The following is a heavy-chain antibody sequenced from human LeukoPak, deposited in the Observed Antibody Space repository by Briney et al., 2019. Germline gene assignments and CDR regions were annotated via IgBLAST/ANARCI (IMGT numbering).Heavy chain of an antibody. J-gene: IGHJ4*02. CDR2: INHSGST. CDR3: ARGRDPY. V-gene: IGHV4-34*01. CDR1: GGSFSGYY. D-gene: IGHD5-24*01. Sequence: SETLSLTCAVYGGSFSGYYWTWVRQPPGRGLEWIGEINHSGSTNYNPSLKSRVTISVDTSKSQFSLKLNSVTAADTAMYYCARGRDPYWGQGTLVTVSS.